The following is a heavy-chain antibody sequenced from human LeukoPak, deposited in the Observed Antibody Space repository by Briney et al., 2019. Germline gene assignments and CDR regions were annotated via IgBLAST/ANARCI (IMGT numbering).Heavy chain of an antibody. CDR2: ISPYNGNT. CDR3: ARETYYHSYFDY. J-gene: IGHJ4*02. V-gene: IGHV1-18*01. CDR1: GYTFTSYG. D-gene: IGHD3-16*01. Sequence: ASVQVSCRASGYTFTSYGISGVGQPPAQGREGMGWISPYNGNTNYAQKLQGRVTMTTDTSTSTAYMELRSLRSDDTAVYYCARETYYHSYFDYWGQGTLVTVSS.